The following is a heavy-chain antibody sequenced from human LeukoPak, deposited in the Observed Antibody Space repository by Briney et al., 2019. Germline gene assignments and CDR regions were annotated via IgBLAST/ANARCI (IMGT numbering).Heavy chain of an antibody. D-gene: IGHD2-2*01. CDR2: ISYDGINK. CDR1: GFPFSSYA. Sequence: AGSLRLSCAASGFPFSSYAMHWVRQAPGKGLDWVAVISYDGINKYYADSVKGRFTISRDNSKNTLYLQMDSLRAEDTAVYYCARDPYCSSITCHGAFDIWGPGTMVTVSS. J-gene: IGHJ3*02. V-gene: IGHV3-30-3*01. CDR3: ARDPYCSSITCHGAFDI.